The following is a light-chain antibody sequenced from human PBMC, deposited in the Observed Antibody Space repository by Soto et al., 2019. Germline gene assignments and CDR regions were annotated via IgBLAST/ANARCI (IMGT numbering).Light chain of an antibody. CDR1: NIESKS. J-gene: IGLJ3*02. CDR2: YDS. V-gene: IGLV3-21*04. CDR3: QVWDISSDHRV. Sequence: SYELTQPPSVSVAPGKTARITCGGNNIESKSVHWYQQKPGQAPVLVIYYDSDRPSGIPERFSGSNSGNTATLTISRVEAGDEADYYCQVWDISSDHRVFGGGTKLTVL.